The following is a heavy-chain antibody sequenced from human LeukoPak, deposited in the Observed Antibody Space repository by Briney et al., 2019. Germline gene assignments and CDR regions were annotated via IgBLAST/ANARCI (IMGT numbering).Heavy chain of an antibody. D-gene: IGHD6-19*01. J-gene: IGHJ4*02. CDR2: IYYSGST. CDR1: GGSISNYY. Sequence: SETLSLTCTVSGGSISNYYWSWIRQPPGKGLEWIGYIYYSGSTNYNPSLMSRVTISVDTSKNQFSLRLTSVTAADTAVHYCARADGSGWYNDYWGQGTPVTVSA. V-gene: IGHV4-59*01. CDR3: ARADGSGWYNDY.